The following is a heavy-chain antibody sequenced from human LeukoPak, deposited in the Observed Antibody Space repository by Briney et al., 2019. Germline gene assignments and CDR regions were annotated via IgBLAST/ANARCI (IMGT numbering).Heavy chain of an antibody. D-gene: IGHD3-10*01. J-gene: IGHJ6*03. CDR2: IYYSGST. V-gene: IGHV4-31*03. Sequence: LQTLSLTCTVSGGSISSGGYYWSWIRQHPGKGLEWIGYIYYSGSTYYNPSLKSRVTISVDTSKNQFSLKLSSVTAADTAVYYRARDQFDYMDVWGKGTTVTVSS. CDR1: GGSISSGGYY. CDR3: ARDQFDYMDV.